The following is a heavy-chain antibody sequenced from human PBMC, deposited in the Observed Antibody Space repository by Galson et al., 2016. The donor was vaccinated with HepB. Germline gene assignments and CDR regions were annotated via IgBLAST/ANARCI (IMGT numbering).Heavy chain of an antibody. D-gene: IGHD3-10*01. CDR2: ISSTSSYI. V-gene: IGHV3-11*06. J-gene: IGHJ4*02. Sequence: LRLSCAASGFTFSDYYISWIRQAPGKGPEWVSYISSTSSYISYADSMKGRFTISRDNAKSSLYLQMNSLRAEDTAVYFCARIYYYGSGSYYNRNLFDYWGQGTLVTVSS. CDR3: ARIYYYGSGSYYNRNLFDY. CDR1: GFTFSDYY.